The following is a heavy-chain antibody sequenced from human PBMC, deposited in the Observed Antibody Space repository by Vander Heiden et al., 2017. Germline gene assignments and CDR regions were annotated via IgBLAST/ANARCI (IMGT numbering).Heavy chain of an antibody. V-gene: IGHV3-23*01. D-gene: IGHD1-26*01. CDR1: GLTFTNYA. Sequence: EVPMLESGGGLAQPAGSLRLSCRASGLTFTNYARSWVVQPQGKGLEWFSGISHCGAAYYADWVKARFTIPRDNFRNTRFVQMNSLRAEDTAIYYCAKEVGAFGRPLFDYWGQGTLVSVSS. CDR3: AKEVGAFGRPLFDY. J-gene: IGHJ4*02. CDR2: ISHCGAA.